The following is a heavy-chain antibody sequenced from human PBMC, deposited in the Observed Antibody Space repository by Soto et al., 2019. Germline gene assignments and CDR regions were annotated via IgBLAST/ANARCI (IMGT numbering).Heavy chain of an antibody. D-gene: IGHD6-13*01. V-gene: IGHV3-30*18. CDR2: ISYDGSKK. Sequence: QVQLVESGGGVVQPGRSLRLSCAASGFTFSSYGMHWVRQAPGKGLEWVAGISYDGSKKYYVDSVKGRFTISRDNSKNTLYLEMNSLRAEDTAVYYCMNGYTSIAATGTYWGQGTLVTVSS. CDR1: GFTFSSYG. J-gene: IGHJ4*02. CDR3: MNGYTSIAATGTY.